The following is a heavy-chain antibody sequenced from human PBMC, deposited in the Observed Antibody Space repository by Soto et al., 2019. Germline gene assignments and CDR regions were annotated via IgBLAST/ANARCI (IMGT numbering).Heavy chain of an antibody. Sequence: QVQLVESGGRVVQPGRSLRLSCAASGFAFSNFGMHWVRQAPGKGLEWVAITAYDGSNKKYADSVKGRFTISRDNYKNTLYLQMNSLRLEDSAVYFCAKDGGDGWLPSRAFDDWGQGTLITVSS. D-gene: IGHD2-21*02. J-gene: IGHJ4*02. CDR1: GFAFSNFG. V-gene: IGHV3-30*18. CDR2: TAYDGSNK. CDR3: AKDGGDGWLPSRAFDD.